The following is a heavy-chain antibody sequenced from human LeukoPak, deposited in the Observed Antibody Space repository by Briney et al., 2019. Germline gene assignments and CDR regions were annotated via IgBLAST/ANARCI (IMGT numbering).Heavy chain of an antibody. D-gene: IGHD2-21*01. Sequence: GASVKVSSKASGYTFTSYGISWVRQAPGQGLEWMGWISAYNGNTNYAQKLQGRVTMTTDTSTRTAYMELRSLRSDDTAVYYCAIEARIPVLTPRGFDPWGQGTLVTVSS. V-gene: IGHV1-18*01. CDR2: ISAYNGNT. CDR1: GYTFTSYG. J-gene: IGHJ5*02. CDR3: AIEARIPVLTPRGFDP.